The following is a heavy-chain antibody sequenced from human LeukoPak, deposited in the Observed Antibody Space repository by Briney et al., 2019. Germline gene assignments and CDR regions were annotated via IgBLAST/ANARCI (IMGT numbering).Heavy chain of an antibody. V-gene: IGHV3-64*01. CDR3: ARGDSGSHLDY. D-gene: IGHD1-26*01. Sequence: PGGSLRLSRVASGFTFSSYAMHWVRQAPGKGLEYVSAISNNGGSTYYASSVKGRFTISRDNSKNTLSLQMGSLRAEDKAVYYCARGDSGSHLDYWGQGSLVTVSS. CDR2: ISNNGGST. CDR1: GFTFSSYA. J-gene: IGHJ4*02.